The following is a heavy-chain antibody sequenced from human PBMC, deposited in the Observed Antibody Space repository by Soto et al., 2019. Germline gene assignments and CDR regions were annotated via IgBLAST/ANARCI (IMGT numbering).Heavy chain of an antibody. J-gene: IGHJ3*02. Sequence: QVQLVQSGAEVKKPGSSVKVSCKASGGSFSSYAISWVRQAPVQGLEWMGGIIPIFGTATYAQKFQGRVTIIADKSTSTAYRELSSLRSEDTAVYYCARAGPVACNHAFDIWGQGTLVTVSS. CDR2: IIPIFGTA. CDR1: GGSFSSYA. CDR3: ARAGPVACNHAFDI. V-gene: IGHV1-69*06. D-gene: IGHD6-19*01.